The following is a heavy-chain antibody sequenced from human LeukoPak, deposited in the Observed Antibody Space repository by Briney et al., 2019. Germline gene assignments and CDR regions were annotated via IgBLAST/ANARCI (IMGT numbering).Heavy chain of an antibody. Sequence: GGSLRLSCAASGFTFSSYTMNWVRQPPGKGLEWVSNIGTSSTTIYYADSVKGRFTISRDNAKNSLYLQMNSLRADDTAVYYCARFAAGGSYYYYMDVWGKGTTVTVPS. J-gene: IGHJ6*03. CDR3: ARFAAGGSYYYYMDV. CDR1: GFTFSSYT. D-gene: IGHD6-25*01. V-gene: IGHV3-48*01. CDR2: IGTSSTTI.